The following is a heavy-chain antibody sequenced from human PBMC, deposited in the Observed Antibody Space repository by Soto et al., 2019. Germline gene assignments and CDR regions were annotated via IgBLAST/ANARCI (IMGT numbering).Heavy chain of an antibody. CDR2: VNPVDNSR. CDR3: TRGGTVAPEYDH. J-gene: IGHJ1*01. Sequence: SLNVSCKASVYTLTSHFIHWVRQAPGQGLEWMGIVNPVDNSRRYAQKFQGRVTMTGDTSTSAVYMELNSLTSEDTAVYYCTRGGTVAPEYDHWGQGTLVTVSS. CDR1: VYTLTSHF. V-gene: IGHV1-46*01. D-gene: IGHD3-16*01.